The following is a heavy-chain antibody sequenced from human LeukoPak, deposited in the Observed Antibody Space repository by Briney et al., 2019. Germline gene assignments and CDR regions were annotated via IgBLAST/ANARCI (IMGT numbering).Heavy chain of an antibody. D-gene: IGHD4/OR15-4a*01. CDR1: GFTFSSYS. Sequence: TGGSLRLSCAASGFTFSSYSMNWVRQAPGKGLVWVSRINGDGSTTAYADSVKGRFTISRDNAKNTLYLQMNSLRSEDTAILYCARASNNSFDSWGQGTLVTVSS. CDR3: ARASNNSFDS. V-gene: IGHV3-74*01. J-gene: IGHJ4*02. CDR2: INGDGSTT.